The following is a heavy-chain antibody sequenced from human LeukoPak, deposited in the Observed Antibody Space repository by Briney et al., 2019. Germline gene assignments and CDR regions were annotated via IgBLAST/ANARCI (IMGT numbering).Heavy chain of an antibody. CDR1: GGSFSGYY. CDR2: INHSGST. CDR3: ARGGRRQLVRDYYYYMDV. Sequence: SETLSLTCAVYGGSFSGYYWSWIRQPPGKGLEWIGEINHSGSTNYNPSLKSRVTISVDTSKNQFSLKLSSVTAADTAVYYCARGGRRQLVRDYYYYMDVWGKGTTVTVSS. D-gene: IGHD6-6*01. V-gene: IGHV4-34*01. J-gene: IGHJ6*03.